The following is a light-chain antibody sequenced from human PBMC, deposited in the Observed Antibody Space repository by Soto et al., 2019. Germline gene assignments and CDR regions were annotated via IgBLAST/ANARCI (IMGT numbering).Light chain of an antibody. V-gene: IGKV3-11*01. J-gene: IGKJ4*01. CDR1: QTVGGY. Sequence: EIVLTQSPATMSLSPGERATLSCRASQTVGGYLAWYQQKGGQAPRLLIYNASNRATGIPARFSGSGSGTDFTLNISSLEPEDFAFYYCQQRANWPLTFGGGTKVEIK. CDR3: QQRANWPLT. CDR2: NAS.